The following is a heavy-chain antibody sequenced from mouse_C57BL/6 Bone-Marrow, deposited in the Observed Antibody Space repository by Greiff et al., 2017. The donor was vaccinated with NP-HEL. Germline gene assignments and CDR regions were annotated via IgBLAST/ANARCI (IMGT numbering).Heavy chain of an antibody. CDR3: ASSYDYDLAWFAY. V-gene: IGHV5-6*01. J-gene: IGHJ3*01. D-gene: IGHD2-4*01. CDR1: GFTFSSYG. Sequence: EVKLVESGGDLVKPGGSLKLSCAASGFTFSSYGMSWVRQTPDKRLEWVATISSGGSYTYYPDSVKGRFTISRDNATNTLYLQMSSLKSEDTAMFYCASSYDYDLAWFAYGGQGTLVTVSA. CDR2: ISSGGSYT.